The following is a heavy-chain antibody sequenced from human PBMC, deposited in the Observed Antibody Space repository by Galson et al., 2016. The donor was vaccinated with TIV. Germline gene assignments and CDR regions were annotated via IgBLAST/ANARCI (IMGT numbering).Heavy chain of an antibody. V-gene: IGHV1-3*01. CDR3: ARPPYCGGDCFKYDS. Sequence: SVKVSCKAAGYTFTNYAMHRVRQAPGQRLEWMGWINAGNGNTKYSQKFQGRVTITRDTSANTAYMELSSLRSEDTATYYCARPPYCGGDCFKYDSWGQGTLVTVSS. J-gene: IGHJ4*02. CDR2: INAGNGNT. CDR1: GYTFTNYA. D-gene: IGHD2-21*01.